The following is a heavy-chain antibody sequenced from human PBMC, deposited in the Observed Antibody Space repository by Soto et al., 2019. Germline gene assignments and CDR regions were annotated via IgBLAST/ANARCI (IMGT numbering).Heavy chain of an antibody. CDR1: GYTFNTYY. D-gene: IGHD2-2*01. Sequence: ASVKVSCKASGYTFNTYYISWLRQAPGQGLEWIGWISTYNGNTNYVPKFQGRITMTTDTSTSTAYMELRSLRSDDTALYFCARDTSNYFDFWGQGTPATVSS. J-gene: IGHJ4*02. V-gene: IGHV1-18*01. CDR2: ISTYNGNT. CDR3: ARDTSNYFDF.